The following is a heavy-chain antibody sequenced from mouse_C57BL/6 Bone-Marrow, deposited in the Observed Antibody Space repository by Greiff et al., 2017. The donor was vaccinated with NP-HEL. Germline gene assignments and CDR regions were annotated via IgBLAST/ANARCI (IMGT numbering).Heavy chain of an antibody. V-gene: IGHV1-81*01. Sequence: QVHVKQSGAELARPGASVTLSCKASGYTFTSYGISWVKQRTGQGLEWIGEIYPRSGNTYYNEKFKGKATLTADKSSSTAYMELRSLTSEDSAVYFCARHYYGSSGDFDYWGQGTTLTVSS. D-gene: IGHD1-1*01. CDR1: GYTFTSYG. CDR2: IYPRSGNT. CDR3: ARHYYGSSGDFDY. J-gene: IGHJ2*01.